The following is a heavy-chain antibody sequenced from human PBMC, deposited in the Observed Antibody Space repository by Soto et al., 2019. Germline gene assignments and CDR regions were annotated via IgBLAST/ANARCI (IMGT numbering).Heavy chain of an antibody. J-gene: IGHJ6*03. CDR1: GGTFSNYA. Sequence: SVKVSCKASGGTFSNYAISWVRQAPGQGLEWMGGIIPAFGIANYAQKFQGRLTITADKSTSTAYRELRSLRSDDTAVYYCARTYYDYIWGSYREYYYYYMDVWGKGTTVTVSS. V-gene: IGHV1-69*10. D-gene: IGHD3-16*02. CDR3: ARTYYDYIWGSYREYYYYYMDV. CDR2: IIPAFGIA.